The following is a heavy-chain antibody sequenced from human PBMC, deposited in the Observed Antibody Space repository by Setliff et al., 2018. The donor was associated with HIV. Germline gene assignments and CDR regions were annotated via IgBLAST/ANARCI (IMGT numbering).Heavy chain of an antibody. CDR2: IHTSGST. J-gene: IGHJ4*02. CDR1: GGSISSGSYY. Sequence: PSETLSLTCPVSGGSISSGSYYWSWIRQPAGKGLEWIGHIHTSGSTNYNPSLKSRVTISADTSKNQFSLNLSSVTAADTAVYFCARVYYGDLEYWGQGTLVTVS. V-gene: IGHV4-61*09. D-gene: IGHD4-17*01. CDR3: ARVYYGDLEY.